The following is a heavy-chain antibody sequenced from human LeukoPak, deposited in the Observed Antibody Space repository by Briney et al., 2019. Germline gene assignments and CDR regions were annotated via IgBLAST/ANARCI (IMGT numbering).Heavy chain of an antibody. V-gene: IGHV3-74*01. Sequence: GGSLRLSWAASEFTFSRYWMHWVRQAPGKGLVWVSRINEDGSVINYADSVKGRFTISRDNAKNTLYLQMSSLTAEDTATYYCTRDLSGADDYWGKGTLVTVSS. CDR3: TRDLSGADDY. CDR1: EFTFSRYW. D-gene: IGHD7-27*01. J-gene: IGHJ4*02. CDR2: INEDGSVI.